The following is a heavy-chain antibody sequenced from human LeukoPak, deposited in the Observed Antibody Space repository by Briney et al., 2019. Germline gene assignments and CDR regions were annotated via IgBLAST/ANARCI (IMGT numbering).Heavy chain of an antibody. CDR1: GGSISSDY. CDR2: IYASGST. J-gene: IGHJ3*02. V-gene: IGHV4-4*07. D-gene: IGHD6-13*01. Sequence: PSETLSLTCTVSGGSISSDYWSWIRQPAGKGLEWIGRIYASGSTNYNPSLKSRVTMSVDTSKNQFSLKMNSVTAADTAVYYCARVVAAGDAFDIWGQGTMVTVSS. CDR3: ARVVAAGDAFDI.